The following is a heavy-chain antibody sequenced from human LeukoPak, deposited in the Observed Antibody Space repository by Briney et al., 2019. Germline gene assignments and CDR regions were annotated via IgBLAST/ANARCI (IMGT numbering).Heavy chain of an antibody. Sequence: ASLKVSCKASGYTFTSYYMNWVRQAPGQGLEWMGIINPSGGSTSYAQKFQGRVTMTRDTSTSTVYMELSSLRSEDTAVYYCARGVPEPNAGHAFDIWGQGTMVTVSS. J-gene: IGHJ3*02. CDR2: INPSGGST. CDR3: ARGVPEPNAGHAFDI. D-gene: IGHD1-1*01. CDR1: GYTFTSYY. V-gene: IGHV1-46*01.